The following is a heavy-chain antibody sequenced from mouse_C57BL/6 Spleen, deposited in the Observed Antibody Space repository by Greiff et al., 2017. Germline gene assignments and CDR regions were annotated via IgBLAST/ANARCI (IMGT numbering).Heavy chain of an antibody. CDR2: INPNNGGT. D-gene: IGHD2-2*01. J-gene: IGHJ2*01. CDR1: GYTFTDYN. CDR3: LTMVTTVYFDY. Sequence: VQLQQSGPELVKPGASVKISCTASGYTFTDYNMHWVQQSHGKSLEWIGYINPNNGGTSYNQKFTGKATLTVNKSSSTAYMELRSLTAEDSAVYYCLTMVTTVYFDYWGQGTTLTVSS. V-gene: IGHV1-22*01.